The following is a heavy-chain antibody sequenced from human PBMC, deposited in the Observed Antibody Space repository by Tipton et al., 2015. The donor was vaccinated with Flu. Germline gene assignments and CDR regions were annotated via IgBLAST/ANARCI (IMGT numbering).Heavy chain of an antibody. J-gene: IGHJ4*02. D-gene: IGHD5-24*01. V-gene: IGHV3-21*01. CDR2: ISSTSSYI. CDR1: GFTFSSYN. Sequence: SLRLSCAASGFTFSSYNMKWVRQSPGKGLEWVSSISSTSSYIYYADSVKGRFTISRDNAKNSLYLQMNSLRAEDTAVYYCARDPKSRDGYNKDWGQGTLVTVSS. CDR3: ARDPKSRDGYNKD.